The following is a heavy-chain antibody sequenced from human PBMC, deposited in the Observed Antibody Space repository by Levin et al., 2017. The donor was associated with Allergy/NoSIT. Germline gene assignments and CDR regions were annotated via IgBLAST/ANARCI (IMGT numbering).Heavy chain of an antibody. V-gene: IGHV1-18*01. J-gene: IGHJ6*03. CDR1: GYNFTNYG. Sequence: GESLKMSCKASGYNFTNYGISWVRQAPGQGLEWMGWISAYNGNTNYAQKFQGRVTMTIQTSTNTAYMELRSLRSDDKAVYYCARVGIDFWGVYQKSWGYMDVWGQGTTVTVSS. CDR3: ARVGIDFWGVYQKSWGYMDV. D-gene: IGHD3-3*01. CDR2: ISAYNGNT.